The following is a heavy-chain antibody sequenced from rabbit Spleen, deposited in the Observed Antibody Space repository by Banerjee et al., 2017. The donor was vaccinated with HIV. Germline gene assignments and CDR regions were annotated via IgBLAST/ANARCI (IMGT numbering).Heavy chain of an antibody. CDR1: GFSFNSGYD. CDR3: AREVWNSGYGMDL. D-gene: IGHD4-1*01. J-gene: IGHJ6*01. V-gene: IGHV1S40*01. CDR2: IYAGSSGGT. Sequence: QSLEESGGGLVKPGASLTLTCKASGFSFNSGYDMCWVRQAPGKGLEWIACIYAGSSGGTYSATWAKGRFTISKTSSTTVTLQMTSLTAADTATYFCAREVWNSGYGMDLWGPGTLVTVS.